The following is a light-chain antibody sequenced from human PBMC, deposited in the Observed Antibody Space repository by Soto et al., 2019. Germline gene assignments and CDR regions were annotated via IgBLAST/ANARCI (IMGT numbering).Light chain of an antibody. CDR1: QSVSSN. V-gene: IGKV3-15*01. CDR2: GAS. J-gene: IGKJ5*01. CDR3: QHYKSWPPIT. Sequence: EIVMTQSPVTLSVSPGERATLSCKASQSVSSNLAWYQHKPGQAPRLLIYGASTRATGTPARFSGSGSGTEFNITISSLQSEDFAVYYCQHYKSWPPITFGQGTRLEIK.